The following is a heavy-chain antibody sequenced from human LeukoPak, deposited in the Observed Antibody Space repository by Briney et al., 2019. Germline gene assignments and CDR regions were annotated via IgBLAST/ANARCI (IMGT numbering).Heavy chain of an antibody. CDR2: IKQDGSEK. Sequence: GGSLRLSCAASGFTFSSYWVCWVRQAPGKGLEWVANIKQDGSEKYYVDSVKGRFTISRDNAKNSLYLQMNSLRAEDTAVYYCARRGYDSSGYYYYYYGMDVWGQGTTVTVSS. V-gene: IGHV3-7*01. CDR1: GFTFSSYW. J-gene: IGHJ6*02. D-gene: IGHD3-22*01. CDR3: ARRGYDSSGYYYYYYGMDV.